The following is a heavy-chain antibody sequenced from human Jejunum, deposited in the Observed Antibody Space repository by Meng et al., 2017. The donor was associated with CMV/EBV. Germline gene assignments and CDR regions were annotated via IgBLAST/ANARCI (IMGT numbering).Heavy chain of an antibody. CDR3: VGNRGRSDLNY. V-gene: IGHV2-70D*14. CDR2: IDWDDEK. Sequence: FSRISLTTARMRVSWLRQSPGKTLEWLARIDWDDEKFYRTSLKTRLTISTDTSKNQVVLTMTNMDPVDTATYYCVGNRGRSDLNYWGQGTLVTVSS. CDR1: RISLTTARMR. J-gene: IGHJ4*02. D-gene: IGHD3-16*02.